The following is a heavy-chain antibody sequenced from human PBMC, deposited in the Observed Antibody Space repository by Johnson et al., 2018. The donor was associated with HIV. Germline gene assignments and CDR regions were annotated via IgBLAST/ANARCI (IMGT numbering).Heavy chain of an antibody. CDR3: AKTTRGNWGSCFDI. D-gene: IGHD7-27*01. CDR2: ISYDGSNK. J-gene: IGHJ3*02. Sequence: QVQLVESGGGVVRPGGSLRLSCAASGFTFSDHYMDWVRQAPGKGLEWVAVISYDGSNKYYTDSVKGRFTISRDNAKNSLYLQLNSLRAEDTSLYYCAKTTRGNWGSCFDIWGRGTMVTVSS. V-gene: IGHV3-30*18. CDR1: GFTFSDHY.